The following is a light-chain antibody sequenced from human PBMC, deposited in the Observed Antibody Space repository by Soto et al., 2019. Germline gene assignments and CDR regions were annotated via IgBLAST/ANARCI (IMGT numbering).Light chain of an antibody. CDR3: QHYNGYSWT. CDR2: AAT. Sequence: EIVLTQSPGTLSLSPGERATLSCRASQSIYINSLAWYQHKRGQAPRLLIYAATVRATAVPDRFNGSGSGTDFALTISRLEPEDSAMYYCQHYNGYSWTFGQGTK. CDR1: QSIYINS. J-gene: IGKJ1*01. V-gene: IGKV3-20*01.